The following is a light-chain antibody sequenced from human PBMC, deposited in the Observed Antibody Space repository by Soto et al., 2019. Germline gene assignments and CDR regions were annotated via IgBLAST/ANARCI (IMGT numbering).Light chain of an antibody. CDR3: AAWYDSLSGGV. J-gene: IGLJ1*01. Sequence: QSVLTQPPSASGTPGQRVTISCSGSSSNIGSNYVYWYQQLPGTAPKHLIYRNNQRPSRVTDRFSDTKSCAKASLAISGRRSEDEAAYYCAAWYDSLSGGVFGTGTKRTVL. V-gene: IGLV1-47*01. CDR1: SSNIGSNY. CDR2: RNN.